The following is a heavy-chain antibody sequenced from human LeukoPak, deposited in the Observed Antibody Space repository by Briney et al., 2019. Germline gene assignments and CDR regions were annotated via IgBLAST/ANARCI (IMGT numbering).Heavy chain of an antibody. J-gene: IGHJ4*02. V-gene: IGHV3-23*01. CDR3: ARRSDYGSNGNYFDY. CDR2: VSGRDSNT. Sequence: GGSLRLSCAASGFTFSSYGMSWVRQAPGKGLEWVSTVSGRDSNTYYADSVEGRFIISRDNSRNTLYLQMNSLRAEDTAVYYCARRSDYGSNGNYFDYWGQGTPVTVSS. D-gene: IGHD4-23*01. CDR1: GFTFSSYG.